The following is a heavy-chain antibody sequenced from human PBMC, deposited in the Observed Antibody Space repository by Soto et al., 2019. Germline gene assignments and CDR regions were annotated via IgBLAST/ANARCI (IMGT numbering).Heavy chain of an antibody. CDR3: ARDTSNYFDY. CDR1: SYTFTSYG. V-gene: IGHV1-18*01. D-gene: IGHD2-2*01. CDR2: ISAYNGNT. J-gene: IGHJ4*02. Sequence: QVQLVQSGVEVKKPGASVKVSCKASSYTFTSYGITWVRRAPGQGLEWMGWISAYNGNTNYAQKLQGRVTMTTDTSTSAAYMELRSLRSDDTAIYYCARDTSNYFDYWGQETLVTVSS.